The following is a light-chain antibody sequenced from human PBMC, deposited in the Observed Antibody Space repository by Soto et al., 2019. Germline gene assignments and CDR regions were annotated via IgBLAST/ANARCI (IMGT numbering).Light chain of an antibody. V-gene: IGKV3-20*01. Sequence: EIVLTQSPGTLSLSPGERATFSCRASQSVSSNYLAWYQRKPGQAPRLLIYGASSRATDIPNRFSGSGSGTDFTLTITRLEPEDFAVYFCQQYGGSPPTFGQGTKVEIK. CDR2: GAS. CDR1: QSVSSNY. J-gene: IGKJ1*01. CDR3: QQYGGSPPT.